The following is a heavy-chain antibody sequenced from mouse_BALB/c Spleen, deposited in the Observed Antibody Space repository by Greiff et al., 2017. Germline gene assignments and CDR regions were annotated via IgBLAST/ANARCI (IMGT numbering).Heavy chain of an antibody. D-gene: IGHD3-1*01. CDR3: ARRGSSGYWFAY. CDR1: GYTFTDYN. J-gene: IGHJ3*01. CDR2: INPNNGGT. V-gene: IGHV1-18*01. Sequence: EVQLHQSGPELVKPGASVKIPCKASGYTFTDYNMDWVKQSHGKSLEWIGDINPNNGGTIYNQKFKGKATLTVDKSSSTAYMELRSLTSEDTAVYYCARRGSSGYWFAYWGQGTLVTVSA.